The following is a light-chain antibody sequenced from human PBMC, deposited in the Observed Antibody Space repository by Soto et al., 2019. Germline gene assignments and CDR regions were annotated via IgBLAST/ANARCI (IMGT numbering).Light chain of an antibody. Sequence: DIQMTQSPSTLSASVGDRVTITCRASQTISNWLAWCHQKPGKAPKFLIFDASSLESGVPLRFSGSGSGTEFTLTISSLQPDDFATYYCQQYNSFPLTFGGGTKVEIK. CDR2: DAS. V-gene: IGKV1-5*01. J-gene: IGKJ4*01. CDR1: QTISNW. CDR3: QQYNSFPLT.